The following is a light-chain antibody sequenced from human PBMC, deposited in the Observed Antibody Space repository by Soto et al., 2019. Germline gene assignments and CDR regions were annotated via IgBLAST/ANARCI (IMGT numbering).Light chain of an antibody. V-gene: IGLV1-40*01. CDR3: QSYDSSLSVLYV. Sequence: QSVLTQPPSVSGAPGQRVTISCTGSSSNIGAGYDVHWYQQLPGTAPKLLIYDNSNRPSGVPDRFSGSKSGTSASLAITGLQAEDEGDYYCQSYDSSLSVLYVFGTGTKVTVL. CDR2: DNS. CDR1: SSNIGAGYD. J-gene: IGLJ1*01.